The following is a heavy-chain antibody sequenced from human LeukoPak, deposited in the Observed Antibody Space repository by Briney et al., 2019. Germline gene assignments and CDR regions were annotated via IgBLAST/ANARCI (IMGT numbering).Heavy chain of an antibody. Sequence: SETLSLTCAVYGGSFSGYYWSWIRQPPGKGLEWIGEINHSGSTNYNPSLKSRVTISVDTSKNQFSLKLSSVTAADTAVYYCARVGNSGYCSSTSCPKRYYYGMDVWGKGTTVTVSS. J-gene: IGHJ6*04. CDR1: GGSFSGYY. CDR3: ARVGNSGYCSSTSCPKRYYYGMDV. CDR2: INHSGST. D-gene: IGHD2-2*01. V-gene: IGHV4-34*01.